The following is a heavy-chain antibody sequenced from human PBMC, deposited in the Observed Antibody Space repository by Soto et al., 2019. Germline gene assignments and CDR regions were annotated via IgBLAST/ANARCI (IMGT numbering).Heavy chain of an antibody. CDR3: ARERSHGVDL. J-gene: IGHJ2*01. D-gene: IGHD4-17*01. CDR2: MRPNSGNT. CDR1: GYTFTSYD. V-gene: IGHV1-8*01. Sequence: QVQLVQSGAEVKKPGASVKVSCKASGYTFTSYDINWVRQATGQGLEGMGWMRPNSGNTGYAHKFQGRVTMTRNSNIITAYMELSSVRSEDTACYYCARERSHGVDLWGRDTLVAVVS.